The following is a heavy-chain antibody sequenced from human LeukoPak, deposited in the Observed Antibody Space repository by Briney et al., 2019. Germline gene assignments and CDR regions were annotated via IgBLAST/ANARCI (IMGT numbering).Heavy chain of an antibody. CDR1: GYTFTGYY. CDR2: INPSSGGT. J-gene: IGHJ4*02. V-gene: IGHV1-2*02. Sequence: ASVMVSCKASGYTFTGYYMHWVRQAPGQGLEWMGWINPSSGGTNYAQKFQGRVTMTRDASISTAYMELSRLRSDDTAIYYCARDVGEYCSSVSCYASDYWGQGTLVTVSS. CDR3: ARDVGEYCSSVSCYASDY. D-gene: IGHD2-2*01.